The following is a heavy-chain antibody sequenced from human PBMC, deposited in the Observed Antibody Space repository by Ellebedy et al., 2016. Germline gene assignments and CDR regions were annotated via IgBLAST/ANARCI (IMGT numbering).Heavy chain of an antibody. Sequence: GESLKISCAASEFTISSYEMHWVRQPTGKGLEWVSAIGTAGNTFYTDSVKGRFTISRDNSKNTLYLQMNSLRAEDTAVYYCARDVSPWGANWFDPWGQGTLVTVSS. CDR3: ARDVSPWGANWFDP. CDR2: IGTAGNT. J-gene: IGHJ5*02. CDR1: EFTISSYE. V-gene: IGHV3-13*01. D-gene: IGHD7-27*01.